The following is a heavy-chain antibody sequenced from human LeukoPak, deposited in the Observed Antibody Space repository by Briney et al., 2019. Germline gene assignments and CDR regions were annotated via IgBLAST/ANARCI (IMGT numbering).Heavy chain of an antibody. CDR1: GGSISSYY. V-gene: IGHV4-59*01. D-gene: IGHD3-3*01. J-gene: IGHJ2*01. CDR3: ARRGTIFGPESL. Sequence: SETLSLTCTVSGGSISSYYWSWIRLPPGKGLEWIGYIYYTGATYYNPSLKSRVTISLGTSKNQFSLKLSSVTAADAAVYYCARRGTIFGPESLWGRGTLVTVSS. CDR2: IYYTGAT.